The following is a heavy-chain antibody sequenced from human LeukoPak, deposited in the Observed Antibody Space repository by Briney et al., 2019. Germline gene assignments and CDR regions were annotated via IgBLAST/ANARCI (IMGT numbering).Heavy chain of an antibody. CDR1: GFSFSDSY. CDR3: ARRGNMTSHAFDI. CDR2: IKSSDTST. J-gene: IGHJ3*02. Sequence: GGSLRLSCAASGFSFSDSYMSWIRQAPGQGLEWLSYIKSSDTSTFYADSVKGRFTVSRDNAKNSLYLQMNSLRAEDTAVYYCARRGNMTSHAFDIWGQGTVVTVSS. V-gene: IGHV3-11*01. D-gene: IGHD2/OR15-2a*01.